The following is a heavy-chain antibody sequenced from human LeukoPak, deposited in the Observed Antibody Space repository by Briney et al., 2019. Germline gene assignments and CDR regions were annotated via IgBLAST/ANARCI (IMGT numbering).Heavy chain of an antibody. Sequence: SQTLSLTCTVSGGSISSGGYYWSWIRQHPGKGLEWIGYIYYSGSTYYNPSLKSRVTISVDTSKNQFSLKLSSVTAADTAVYYCARGSGSSWCEDYFDYWGQGTLVTVSS. V-gene: IGHV4-31*03. CDR1: GGSISSGGYY. CDR2: IYYSGST. D-gene: IGHD6-13*01. CDR3: ARGSGSSWCEDYFDY. J-gene: IGHJ4*02.